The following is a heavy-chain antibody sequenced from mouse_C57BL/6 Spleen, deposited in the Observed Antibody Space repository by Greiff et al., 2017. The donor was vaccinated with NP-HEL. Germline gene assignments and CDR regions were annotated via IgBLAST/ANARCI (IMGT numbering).Heavy chain of an antibody. CDR3: ARGGLLRFDY. D-gene: IGHD1-1*01. V-gene: IGHV1-42*01. CDR1: GYSFTGYY. J-gene: IGHJ2*01. Sequence: VQLQQSGPELVKPGASVKISCKASGYSFTGYYMNWVKQSPEKSLEWIGEINPSTGGTTYNQKFKAKATLTVDKSSSTAYMQLKSLTSEDSAVYYCARGGLLRFDYWGQGTTLTVSS. CDR2: INPSTGGT.